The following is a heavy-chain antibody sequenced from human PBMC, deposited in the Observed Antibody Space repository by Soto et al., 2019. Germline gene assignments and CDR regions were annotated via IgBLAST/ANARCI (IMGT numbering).Heavy chain of an antibody. CDR1: GGSFSGYY. Sequence: PSETLSLTCAVYGGSFSGYYWSWIRQPPGKGLEWIGEINHSGSTNYNPSLKSRVTISVDTSKNQFSLKLSSVTAADTAVYYCARTNYLYYYDSSGYRPESAFDIWGQGTMVT. CDR3: ARTNYLYYYDSSGYRPESAFDI. CDR2: INHSGST. V-gene: IGHV4-34*01. J-gene: IGHJ3*02. D-gene: IGHD3-22*01.